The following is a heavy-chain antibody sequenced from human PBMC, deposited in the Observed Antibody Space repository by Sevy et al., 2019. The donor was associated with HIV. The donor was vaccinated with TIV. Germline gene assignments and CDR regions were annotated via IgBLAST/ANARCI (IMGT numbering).Heavy chain of an antibody. Sequence: GESLKISCKASGYTFTSYDINWVRQATVQGLEWMGWMNPNSGNTGYAQKFQGRVTITRNTSISTAYMELSSLRSEDTAVYYCARGKRRQQWLVHGYYYYGMDVWGQGTTVTVSS. J-gene: IGHJ6*02. D-gene: IGHD6-19*01. CDR3: ARGKRRQQWLVHGYYYYGMDV. CDR1: GYTFTSYD. CDR2: MNPNSGNT. V-gene: IGHV1-8*03.